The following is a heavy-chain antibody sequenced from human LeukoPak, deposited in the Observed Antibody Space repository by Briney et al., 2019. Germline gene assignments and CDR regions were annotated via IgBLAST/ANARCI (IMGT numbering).Heavy chain of an antibody. CDR3: ARERAVTTYYYFDY. CDR2: IYYSGST. Sequence: SETLSLTCTVSGGSISSYYWGWIRQPPGKGLEWIGYIYYSGSTNYNPSLKSRSTISVDTSKNQFSLKLSSVTAADTAVYYCARERAVTTYYYFDYWGQGTLVTVSS. D-gene: IGHD4-17*01. V-gene: IGHV4-59*01. J-gene: IGHJ4*02. CDR1: GGSISSYY.